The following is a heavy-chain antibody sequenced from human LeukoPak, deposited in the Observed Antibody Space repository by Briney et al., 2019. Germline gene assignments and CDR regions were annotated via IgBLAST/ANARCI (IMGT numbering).Heavy chain of an antibody. CDR2: ISYDGSNK. CDR1: GFTFSSYG. D-gene: IGHD2-21*02. V-gene: IGHV3-30*18. CDR3: AKDACGGDCYGYYFDY. J-gene: IGHJ4*02. Sequence: GRSLRLSCAASGFTFSSYGMHWVRQAPGKGLEWVAVISYDGSNKYYADSVKGRFTISRDNSKNTLYLQMNSLRAEDTAVYYCAKDACGGDCYGYYFDYWGQGTLVTVSS.